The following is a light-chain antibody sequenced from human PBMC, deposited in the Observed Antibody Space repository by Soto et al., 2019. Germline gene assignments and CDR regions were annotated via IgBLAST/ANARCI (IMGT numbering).Light chain of an antibody. Sequence: DIQMTQSPSSLSASVGDRITITCRASQDIRNYLAWFQQKPGKAPKSLIYDGSTLQPGVPSKFSGSGAGTDFTLMISSLQPEDFATYYCQQHVNYPRTFGQGTTVEIK. CDR2: DGS. V-gene: IGKV1-16*02. CDR3: QQHVNYPRT. CDR1: QDIRNY. J-gene: IGKJ1*01.